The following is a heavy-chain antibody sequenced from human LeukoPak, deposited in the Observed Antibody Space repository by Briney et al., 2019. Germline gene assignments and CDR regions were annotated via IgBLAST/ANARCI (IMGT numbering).Heavy chain of an antibody. D-gene: IGHD6-19*01. J-gene: IGHJ3*02. CDR3: ARVQNRQWLSI. V-gene: IGHV4-34*01. CDR2: INHSGST. Sequence: PSETLSLTCAVYGGSFSGYYWSWIRQPPGKGLEWIGEINHSGSTNYNPSLKRRVTISVDTSKNQFSLKLSSVTAADTAVYYCARVQNRQWLSIWGQGTMATVSS. CDR1: GGSFSGYY.